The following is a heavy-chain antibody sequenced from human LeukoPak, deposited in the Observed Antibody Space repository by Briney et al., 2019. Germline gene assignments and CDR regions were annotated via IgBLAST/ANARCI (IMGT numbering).Heavy chain of an antibody. J-gene: IGHJ5*02. V-gene: IGHV1-69*05. CDR2: IIPIFGTA. D-gene: IGHD3-3*01. CDR1: GYSFTTYG. CDR3: AYDFWSGWYNWFDP. Sequence: ASVKVSCKASGYSFTTYGFIWVRQALGQGLEWMGGIIPIFGTANYAQKFQGRVTITTDESTSTAYMELSSLRSEDTAVYYCAYDFWSGWYNWFDPWGQGTLVTVSS.